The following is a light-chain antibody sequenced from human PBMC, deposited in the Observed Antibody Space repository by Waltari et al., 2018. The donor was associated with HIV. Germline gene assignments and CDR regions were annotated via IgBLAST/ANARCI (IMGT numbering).Light chain of an antibody. V-gene: IGLV1-36*01. Sequence: QSVLTQPPSVSGAPRQRVTISCSGGSSNIGNNGVTWYQQIPGRPPKLLIHYNDPLPSGVSDRFSGSKSGTSASLGISGLQSEDEATYYCAAWDDNLNGVVFGGGTRLTVL. CDR2: YND. J-gene: IGLJ2*01. CDR1: SSNIGNNG. CDR3: AAWDDNLNGVV.